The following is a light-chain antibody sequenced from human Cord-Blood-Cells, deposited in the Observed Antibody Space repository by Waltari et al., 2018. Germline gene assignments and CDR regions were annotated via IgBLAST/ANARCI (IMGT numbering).Light chain of an antibody. CDR1: QDIRNY. CDR2: DAS. Sequence: DLQVTQSPPSLSASVGDRVTLTCQASQDIRNYLNWYHQKPGKAPKLLIYDASNLETGVPSRFSGTGSGTDFTFTITSLQPEDIATYYSQQYDNLPTRFGPGTKVEIK. J-gene: IGKJ3*01. V-gene: IGKV1-33*01. CDR3: QQYDNLPTR.